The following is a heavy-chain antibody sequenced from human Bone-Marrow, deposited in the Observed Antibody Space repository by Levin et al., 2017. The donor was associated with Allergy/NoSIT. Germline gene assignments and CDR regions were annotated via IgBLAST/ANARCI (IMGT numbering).Heavy chain of an antibody. Sequence: ASVKVSCKASGFTFTIYDIHWVRQAPGQGLEWVGRLNPNTGGTDSAQKFMGRVTMTRDTSTTTAFMELTRLRPDDTAIYYCARETIAAPPYNWFDTWVQGALVTVSS. V-gene: IGHV1-2*06. D-gene: IGHD6-13*01. CDR2: LNPNTGGT. CDR3: ARETIAAPPYNWFDT. CDR1: GFTFTIYD. J-gene: IGHJ5*02.